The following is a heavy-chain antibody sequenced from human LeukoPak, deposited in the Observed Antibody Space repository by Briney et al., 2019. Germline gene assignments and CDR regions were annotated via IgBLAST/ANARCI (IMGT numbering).Heavy chain of an antibody. J-gene: IGHJ4*02. CDR2: VYYSGST. D-gene: IGHD3-16*02. CDR3: ARESYDYLWGTYRRYFDY. CDR1: GVSLSGFY. Sequence: SETLSLTCTVSGVSLSGFYWSWIRPPPGKGLDWIGYVYYSGSTNYNPSLKSRVTISVYTSKNQYSLKLSSVTAAETAVYYCARESYDYLWGTYRRYFDYWGQGTLVTVSS. V-gene: IGHV4-59*01.